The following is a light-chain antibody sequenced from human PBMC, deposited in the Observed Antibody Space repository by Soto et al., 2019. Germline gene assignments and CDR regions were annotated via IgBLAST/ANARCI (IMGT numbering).Light chain of an antibody. V-gene: IGKV3-20*01. Sequence: EIVLTQSPGTLSLSPGERATLSCRASQSVSSSYLAWYQQKPGQAPRLLIYGASSRATGIPDMFSGSGSGTDFTRTISRLEPEDFAVYYCQQNGSSPRTFGQGTKVEIK. CDR3: QQNGSSPRT. J-gene: IGKJ1*01. CDR1: QSVSSSY. CDR2: GAS.